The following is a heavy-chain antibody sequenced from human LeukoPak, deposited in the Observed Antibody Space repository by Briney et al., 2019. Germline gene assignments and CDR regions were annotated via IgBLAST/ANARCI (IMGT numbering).Heavy chain of an antibody. D-gene: IGHD6-6*01. J-gene: IGHJ4*02. Sequence: SETLSLTCAVSGGSFRGYYWSWIRQPPGKGPEWIGEINHIGSTNYNPSLKSRVTISVDTSKNQFSLRLSSVTAADTAVYYCARDRVAYSTSPMDYWGQGTQVTVSS. CDR2: INHIGST. V-gene: IGHV4-34*01. CDR3: ARDRVAYSTSPMDY. CDR1: GGSFRGYY.